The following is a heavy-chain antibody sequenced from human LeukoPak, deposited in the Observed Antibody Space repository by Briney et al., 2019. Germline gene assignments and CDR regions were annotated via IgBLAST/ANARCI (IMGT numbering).Heavy chain of an antibody. CDR2: TYTSGST. CDR3: ARDRRYYYDSTWAFDI. D-gene: IGHD3-22*01. CDR1: GGSISSYY. J-gene: IGHJ3*02. Sequence: SETLSLTCIVSGGSISSYYWSWIRQPAGKGLEWIGRTYTSGSTNYNPSLKSRVTMSVDTPKNHFSLKLSSGTAADTAVYYCARDRRYYYDSTWAFDIWGQGTMVTVSS. V-gene: IGHV4-4*07.